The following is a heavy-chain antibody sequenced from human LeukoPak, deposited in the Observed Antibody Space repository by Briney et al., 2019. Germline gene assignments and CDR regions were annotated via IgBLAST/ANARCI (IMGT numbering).Heavy chain of an antibody. CDR3: ARDPNYDFWSGLDY. D-gene: IGHD3-3*01. V-gene: IGHV1-69*13. J-gene: IGHJ4*02. Sequence: SVKVSCKASGGTFSSFAISWVRQAPGQGPEWMGGIIPIFGTANYAQKFQGRVTITADESTSTAYMELSSLRSEDTAVYYCARDPNYDFWSGLDYWGQGTLVTVSS. CDR1: GGTFSSFA. CDR2: IIPIFGTA.